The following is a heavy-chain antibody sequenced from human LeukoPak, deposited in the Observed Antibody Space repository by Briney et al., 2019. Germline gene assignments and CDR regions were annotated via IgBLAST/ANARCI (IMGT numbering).Heavy chain of an antibody. CDR3: ARDRLFYFHSPDYRAGYFYAMDV. D-gene: IGHD3-22*01. J-gene: IGHJ6*02. CDR2: TSHYESYK. CDR1: RFTFNTYP. Sequence: GGSLRLSCSASRFTFNTYPMHSVRQSPGKGLEWVAVTSHYESYKFYAGSVKGRFTISRDNSNNTLYLQMNTLRPDDTSVYYCARDRLFYFHSPDYRAGYFYAMDVWGQGTTVTVSS. V-gene: IGHV3-30-3*01.